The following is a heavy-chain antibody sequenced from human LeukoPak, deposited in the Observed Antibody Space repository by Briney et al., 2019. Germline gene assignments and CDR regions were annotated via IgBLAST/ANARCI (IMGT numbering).Heavy chain of an antibody. CDR3: ARARKKVFGVVSYFDY. CDR1: GYSISSGYY. J-gene: IGHJ4*02. V-gene: IGHV4-38-2*01. D-gene: IGHD3-3*01. CDR2: IYHSGST. Sequence: SETLSLTCAVSGYSISSGYYWGWIRQPPGKGLEWIGSIYHSGSTYYNPSLKSRVTISVDTSKNQFSLKLSSVTAADTAVYYCARARKKVFGVVSYFDYWGQGTLVTVSS.